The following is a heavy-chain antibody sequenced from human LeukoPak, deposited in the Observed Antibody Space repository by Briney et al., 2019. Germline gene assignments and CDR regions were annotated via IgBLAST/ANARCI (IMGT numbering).Heavy chain of an antibody. CDR3: ARARRITMVRGVIIPTSSFDY. J-gene: IGHJ4*02. CDR2: IYYSGST. D-gene: IGHD3-10*01. Sequence: PSETLSLTCTVSGGSISSGGYYWSWIRQHPGKGLEWIGYIYYSGSTYYNPSLKSRVTISVDTSKNQFSLKLSSVTAADTAVYYCARARRITMVRGVIIPTSSFDYWGRGTLVTVSS. V-gene: IGHV4-31*03. CDR1: GGSISSGGYY.